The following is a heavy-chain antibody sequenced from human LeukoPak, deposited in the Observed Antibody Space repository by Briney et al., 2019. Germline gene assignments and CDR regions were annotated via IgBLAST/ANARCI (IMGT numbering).Heavy chain of an antibody. Sequence: GGSLRLSCAASGFTFRNYWIHWVRQAPGKGLVWVSRTDSDGTTTNYADSVKGRFTISRDNAENTVHLQMNSLRAEDTAVYYCVREKYCTPTDCLHGRFYFNCWGQGTLVTVSS. CDR1: GFTFRNYW. CDR3: VREKYCTPTDCLHGRFYFNC. V-gene: IGHV3-74*01. CDR2: TDSDGTTT. J-gene: IGHJ4*02. D-gene: IGHD2-8*01.